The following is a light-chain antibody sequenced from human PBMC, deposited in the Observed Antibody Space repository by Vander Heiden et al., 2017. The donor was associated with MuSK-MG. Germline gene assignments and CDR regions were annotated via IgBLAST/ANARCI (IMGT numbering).Light chain of an antibody. CDR1: QLGDTY. CDR3: QAGDSSTVV. J-gene: IGLJ2*01. CDR2: KDS. Sequence: SSELTQPPSVSVSPGQTASLTCSGDQLGDTYACWEKQKPVQYLMMVIYKDSKRTAGISECFSGYNSGTTATLTMSGTEERDEDDYDWQAGDSSTVVFGGGTKLTVL. V-gene: IGLV3-1*01.